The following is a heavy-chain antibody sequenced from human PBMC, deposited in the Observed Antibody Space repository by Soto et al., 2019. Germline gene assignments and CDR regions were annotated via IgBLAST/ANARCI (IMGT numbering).Heavy chain of an antibody. CDR2: ISGNAGST. CDR3: AKGIHVMVVPGTAYFDS. D-gene: IGHD2-21*02. J-gene: IGHJ4*02. V-gene: IGHV3-23*04. CDR1: GFTFSRYS. Sequence: EVQLVESGGGLVRPGGSLRLSCAASGFTFSRYSMNWVRQAPGKGLEWVSSISGNAGSTWYADSVKGRFTISRDNSQGTVSLQMSSLRADDTAIYYCAKGIHVMVVPGTAYFDSWGRGTLVTVSS.